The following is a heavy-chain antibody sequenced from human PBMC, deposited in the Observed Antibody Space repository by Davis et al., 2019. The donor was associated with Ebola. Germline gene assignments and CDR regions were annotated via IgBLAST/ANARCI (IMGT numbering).Heavy chain of an antibody. D-gene: IGHD3-16*02. CDR1: GYTFTSYG. J-gene: IGHJ4*02. CDR2: ISAYNGNT. V-gene: IGHV1-18*01. CDR3: ARDLRDYVWGSYRYTGPLDY. Sequence: ASVKVSCKASGYTFTSYGISWVRQAPGQGLEWMGWISAYNGNTNYAQKLQGRVTMTTDTSTSTAYMELRSLRSDDTAVYYCARDLRDYVWGSYRYTGPLDYWGQGTLVTVSS.